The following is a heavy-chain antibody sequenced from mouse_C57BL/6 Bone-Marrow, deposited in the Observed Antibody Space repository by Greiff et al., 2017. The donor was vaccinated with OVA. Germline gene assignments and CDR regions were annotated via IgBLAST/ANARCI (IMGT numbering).Heavy chain of an antibody. CDR3: ARGGCITGYYAMDY. Sequence: EVKLVESEGGLVQPGSSMKLSCTASGFTFSDYYMAWVRQVPEKGLEWVANINYDGSSTYYLDSLKSRFIISRDNAKNILYLQMSSLKSEDTATYYCARGGCITGYYAMDYWGQGTSVTVSS. V-gene: IGHV5-16*01. J-gene: IGHJ4*01. D-gene: IGHD3-1*01. CDR1: GFTFSDYY. CDR2: INYDGSST.